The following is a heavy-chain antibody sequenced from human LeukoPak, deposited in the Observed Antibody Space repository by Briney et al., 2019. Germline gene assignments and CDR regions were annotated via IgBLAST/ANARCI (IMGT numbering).Heavy chain of an antibody. Sequence: GGSLRLSCAASGFTFSSYSMHWVRQAPGKGLEWVSYISSSSSYIYYADSVKGRFTISRDNAKNSLYLQMNSLRAEDTAVYYCAELGITMIGGVWGKGTTVTISS. D-gene: IGHD3-10*02. J-gene: IGHJ6*04. CDR2: ISSSSSYI. CDR3: AELGITMIGGV. CDR1: GFTFSSYS. V-gene: IGHV3-21*01.